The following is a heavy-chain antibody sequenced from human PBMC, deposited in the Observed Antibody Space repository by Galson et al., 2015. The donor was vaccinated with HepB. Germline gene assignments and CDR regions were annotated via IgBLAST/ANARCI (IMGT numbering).Heavy chain of an antibody. D-gene: IGHD2-2*01. CDR1: GYTFTSYY. CDR3: AREVIVVVPAAFYYYYYGMDV. V-gene: IGHV1-46*01. Sequence: SVKVSCKASGYTFTSYYMHWVRQAPGQGLVWMGIINPSGGSTSYAQKFQGRVTMTRDTSTSTVYMELSSLRSEDTAVYYCAREVIVVVPAAFYYYYYGMDVWGQGTTVTVSS. CDR2: INPSGGST. J-gene: IGHJ6*02.